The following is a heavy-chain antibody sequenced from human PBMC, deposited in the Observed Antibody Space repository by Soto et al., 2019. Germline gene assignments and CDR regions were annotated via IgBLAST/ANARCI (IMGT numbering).Heavy chain of an antibody. Sequence: EVQLVESGGGLIQPGGSLRLSCAPSGFTVSNNYMIWVRQAPGKGLEWVSLIYSGGKTYYADSVKGRFTISRDNSNNTLYLQMNSLRAEDTAVYYCATSPTTGNTWGQGTLVTVSS. CDR2: IYSGGKT. D-gene: IGHD1-1*01. CDR1: GFTVSNNY. CDR3: ATSPTTGNT. V-gene: IGHV3-53*01. J-gene: IGHJ4*02.